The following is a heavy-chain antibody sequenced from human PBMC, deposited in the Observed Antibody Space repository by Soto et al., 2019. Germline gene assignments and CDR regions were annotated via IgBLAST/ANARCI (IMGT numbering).Heavy chain of an antibody. CDR1: GGSISSGDYY. CDR3: ARGVPPWDTAMVTFFDY. V-gene: IGHV4-61*08. Sequence: SETLSLTCTVSGGSISSGDYYWSWIRQPPGKGLEWVGYIYYGGTTNYNPSLKSRVTISLDTSKNQFSLRLSSVTAADTAVYYCARGVPPWDTAMVTFFDYWGQGTLVTVSS. D-gene: IGHD5-18*01. CDR2: IYYGGTT. J-gene: IGHJ4*02.